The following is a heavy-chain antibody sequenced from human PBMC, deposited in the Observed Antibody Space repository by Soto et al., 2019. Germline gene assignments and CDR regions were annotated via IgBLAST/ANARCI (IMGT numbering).Heavy chain of an antibody. D-gene: IGHD3-22*01. CDR3: ARGRGSGYSTFDY. Sequence: SETLSLTCTVSGGSISSYYWSWIRQPPGKGLESIGYLYYGRSANYNPSLKSRVTLSVDTSTNQCSLTLSSMTAADTAVYYCARGRGSGYSTFDYWGQGTLVTVSS. CDR1: GGSISSYY. CDR2: LYYGRSA. V-gene: IGHV4-59*01. J-gene: IGHJ4*02.